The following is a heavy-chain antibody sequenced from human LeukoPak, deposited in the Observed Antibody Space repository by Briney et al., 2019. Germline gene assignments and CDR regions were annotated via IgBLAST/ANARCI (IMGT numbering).Heavy chain of an antibody. CDR1: GFTFSDYY. CDR2: ITNSGSTI. J-gene: IGHJ6*03. V-gene: IGHV3-11*04. CDR3: ATDLEEDCSGGTCYYFYNMDV. Sequence: PGGSLRLSCAASGFTFSDYYMSWIRQAPGKGLGWVSYITNSGSTIYYADSVKGRFTISRDNAKNSLYLQMNSLRAEDAAIYYCATDLEEDCSGGTCYYFYNMDVWGKGTTVIVSS. D-gene: IGHD2-15*01.